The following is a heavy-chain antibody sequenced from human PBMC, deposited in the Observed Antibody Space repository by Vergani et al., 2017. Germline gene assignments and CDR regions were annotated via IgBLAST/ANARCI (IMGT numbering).Heavy chain of an antibody. J-gene: IGHJ4*02. Sequence: EVQLLESGGGLVQPGGSLRLSCAASGFTFSSYAMSWVRQAPGKGLEWVSAISGSGGSTYYADSVKGRFTISRDNSKNTLYLQRNGLRAEDTAVYYCAKDVWSATYYYDSSGYYFPAPFDYWGQGTLVTGSS. CDR1: GFTFSSYA. D-gene: IGHD3-22*01. CDR2: ISGSGGST. CDR3: AKDVWSATYYYDSSGYYFPAPFDY. V-gene: IGHV3-23*01.